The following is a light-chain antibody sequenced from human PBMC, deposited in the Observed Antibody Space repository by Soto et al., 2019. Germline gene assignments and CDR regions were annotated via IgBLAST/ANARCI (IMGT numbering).Light chain of an antibody. V-gene: IGKV1-5*03. CDR2: ATS. J-gene: IGKJ1*01. Sequence: DIHLTQSPSTLSASVGDRVTITCRASQSISILLAWYQQKPGKAPNLLIYATSTLETGVSSRFSGSGSGTEFTLTISSLLPDDSATYYCQHYNDFSWTFVQGTKVEIK. CDR3: QHYNDFSWT. CDR1: QSISIL.